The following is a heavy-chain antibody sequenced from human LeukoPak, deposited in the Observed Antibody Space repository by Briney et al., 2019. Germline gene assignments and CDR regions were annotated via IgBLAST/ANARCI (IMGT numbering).Heavy chain of an antibody. Sequence: ASVKVSLKVSLYTLTELSMFWVGRAPGKGREGMGSFDPEDGKTVYAQKFQGRVTMTQDTSTDTAYMELSSLRSEDTAVYCCATGYLVTAGLMDVWGQGTTVTVSS. CDR2: FDPEDGKT. J-gene: IGHJ6*02. V-gene: IGHV1-24*01. CDR1: LYTLTELS. D-gene: IGHD6-13*01. CDR3: ATGYLVTAGLMDV.